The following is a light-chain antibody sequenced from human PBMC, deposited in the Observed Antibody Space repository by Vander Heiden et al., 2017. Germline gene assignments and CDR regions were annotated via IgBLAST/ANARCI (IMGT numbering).Light chain of an antibody. CDR3: QQYGSSLLT. CDR1: QSVSSSY. CDR2: GAS. J-gene: IGKJ4*01. Sequence: NVLTQSPGTLSLSPGERATLSCRASQSVSSSYLAWYQQKPGQAPRLLIYGASSRATGIPDRFSGSGSGTDFTLTISRLEPEDFAVYYCQQYGSSLLTFGGGTKVEIK. V-gene: IGKV3-20*01.